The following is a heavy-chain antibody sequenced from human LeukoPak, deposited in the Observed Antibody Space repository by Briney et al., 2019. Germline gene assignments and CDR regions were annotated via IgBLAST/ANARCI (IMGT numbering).Heavy chain of an antibody. J-gene: IGHJ4*02. CDR2: IYTSEIT. Sequence: SETLSLTCTVSGASISSGSYSWSWIRQPAGKGLEWIGHIYTSEITDYNPSLKSRVSISVDTSKNQFSLKLSSVTAADTAVYYCARQTGSGLFILPGGQGTLVTVSS. D-gene: IGHD3/OR15-3a*01. CDR1: GASISSGSYS. V-gene: IGHV4-61*09. CDR3: ARQTGSGLFILP.